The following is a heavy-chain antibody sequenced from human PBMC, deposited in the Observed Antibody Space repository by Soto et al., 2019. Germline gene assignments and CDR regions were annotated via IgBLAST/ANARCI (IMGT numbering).Heavy chain of an antibody. CDR1: GYTFTSYA. CDR3: ARRYSRGGDLDY. V-gene: IGHV1-3*01. CDR2: INAGNGNA. Sequence: ASVKVSCKASGYTFTSYAMQWVRQAPGQRLEWMGWINAGNGNAKYSQKFQGRVTITRDTSASTAYMELSSLRSEDTAVYYCARRYSRGGDLDYWGQGTLVTVSS. J-gene: IGHJ4*02. D-gene: IGHD6-19*01.